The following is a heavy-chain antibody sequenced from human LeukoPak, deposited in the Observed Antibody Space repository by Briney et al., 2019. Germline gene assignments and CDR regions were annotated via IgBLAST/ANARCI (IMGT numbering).Heavy chain of an antibody. CDR1: GFTFSSYA. CDR3: AKDGDYYDSSGYYDY. J-gene: IGHJ4*02. CDR2: ISGDGGST. V-gene: IGHV3-43*02. Sequence: PGWSLRLSCAASGFTFSSYAMHWVRQAPGKGLDWVSLISGDGGSTYYADSVKGRFTISRDNSKNSLYLQMNSLRTEDTALYYCAKDGDYYDSSGYYDYWGQGTLVTVSS. D-gene: IGHD3-22*01.